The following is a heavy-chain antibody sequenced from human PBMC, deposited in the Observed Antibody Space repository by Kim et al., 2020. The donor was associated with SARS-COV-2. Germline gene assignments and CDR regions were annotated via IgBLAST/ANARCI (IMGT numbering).Heavy chain of an antibody. V-gene: IGHV3-21*01. CDR1: GFTFSSYS. J-gene: IGHJ6*02. CDR3: AREATMVRGVTDGMDV. Sequence: GGSLRLSCAASGFTFSSYSMNWVRQAPGKGLEWVSSISSSSSYIYYADSVKGRFTISRDNARNSLYLQMNSLRAEDTAVYYCAREATMVRGVTDGMDVWGQGTTVTVSS. CDR2: ISSSSSYI. D-gene: IGHD3-10*01.